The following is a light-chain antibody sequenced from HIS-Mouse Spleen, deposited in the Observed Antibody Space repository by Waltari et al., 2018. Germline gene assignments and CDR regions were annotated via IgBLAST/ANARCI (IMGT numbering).Light chain of an antibody. CDR2: KDS. V-gene: IGLV3-25*03. J-gene: IGLJ3*02. CDR3: QSADSSGTYGV. Sequence: SYELTQPPSVSVSPGQTARITCSGDALPQQYADWYQQKPGQAPVLVIYKDSERPSGIPERFSGSSSGTTVTLTISGVQAEDEADYYCQSADSSGTYGVFGGGTKLTVL. CDR1: ALPQQY.